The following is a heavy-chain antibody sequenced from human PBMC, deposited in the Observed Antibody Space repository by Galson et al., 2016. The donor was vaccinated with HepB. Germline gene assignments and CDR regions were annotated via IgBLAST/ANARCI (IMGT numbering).Heavy chain of an antibody. Sequence: SVKVSCKASGYTFTSHGIGWLRQAPGQGPEWMGWVSTFNGSTDYAQKFQGRVTMTTDTSTTTAYMELRNLRSDDTAIYYCARACPGASCYIIFWGQGTLVTVSS. CDR1: GYTFTSHG. J-gene: IGHJ4*02. D-gene: IGHD2-2*02. CDR2: VSTFNGST. V-gene: IGHV1-18*01. CDR3: ARACPGASCYIIF.